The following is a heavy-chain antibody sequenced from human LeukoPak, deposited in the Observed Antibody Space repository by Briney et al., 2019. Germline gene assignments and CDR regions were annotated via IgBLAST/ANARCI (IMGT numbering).Heavy chain of an antibody. V-gene: IGHV4-59*01. D-gene: IGHD2-8*01. CDR1: GESISGFY. Sequence: KPSETLSLTCTVSGESISGFYWTWIRQPPGKGLEWIGYIYYSGSTNYNPSLKSRVTISVDTSKNQFSLKLSSVTAADTAVYYCARGGGVGYYYYYMDVWGKGTTVTISS. CDR3: ARGGGVGYYYYYMDV. J-gene: IGHJ6*03. CDR2: IYYSGST.